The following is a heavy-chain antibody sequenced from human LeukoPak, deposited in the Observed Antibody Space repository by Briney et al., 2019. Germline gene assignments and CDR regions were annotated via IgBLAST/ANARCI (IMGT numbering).Heavy chain of an antibody. CDR1: GGSISSYY. D-gene: IGHD2-2*01. Sequence: PSETLSLTCTVSGGSISSYYWSWIRQPAGKGLEWIGRIYISGNTNYNPSLKSRVTMSVDTSKNQFSLKLKSVTAADTAVYYCARDLPPLTLPAAPTNWFDPWGQGTLVTVSS. CDR2: IYISGNT. V-gene: IGHV4-4*07. J-gene: IGHJ5*02. CDR3: ARDLPPLTLPAAPTNWFDP.